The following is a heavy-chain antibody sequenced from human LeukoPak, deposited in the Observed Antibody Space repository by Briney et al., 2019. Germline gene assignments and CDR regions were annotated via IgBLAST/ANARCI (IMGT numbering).Heavy chain of an antibody. CDR2: INHSGST. J-gene: IGHJ4*02. CDR1: GGSFNGYS. V-gene: IGHV4-34*01. Sequence: SETLSLTCAVYGGSFNGYSWSWIRQPPGKGLEWIGEINHSGSTNYNPSLKSRVTISVDTSKNHFSLKLTSVTAADTAVYYCARESVATTTYDYWGQGTQVTVSS. CDR3: ARESVATTTYDY. D-gene: IGHD6-19*01.